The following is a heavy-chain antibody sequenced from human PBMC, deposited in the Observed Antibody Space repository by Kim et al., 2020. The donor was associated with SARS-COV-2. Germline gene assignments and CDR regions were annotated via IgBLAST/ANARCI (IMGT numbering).Heavy chain of an antibody. CDR2: GGST. D-gene: IGHD3-10*01. V-gene: IGHV3-23*01. J-gene: IGHJ3*02. CDR3: AKGTGVRESDAFDI. Sequence: GGSTYSAGSVKSRFTISRDNSKNTQYLQMNSLRVEDTAVYYCAKGTGVRESDAFDIWGQGTVVTASS.